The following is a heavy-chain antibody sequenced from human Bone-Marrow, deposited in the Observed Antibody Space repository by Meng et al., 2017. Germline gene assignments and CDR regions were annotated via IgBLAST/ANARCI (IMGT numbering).Heavy chain of an antibody. V-gene: IGHV3-30*01. CDR3: ARARYCSGGSCYPDLGY. D-gene: IGHD2-15*01. CDR1: GFTFSSYA. J-gene: IGHJ4*02. CDR2: ISYDGSNK. Sequence: GALRLSCAASGFTFSSYAMHWVRQAPGKGLEWVAVISYDGSNKYYADSVKGRFTISRDNSKNTLYLQMNSLRAEDTAVYYCARARYCSGGSCYPDLGYWGQGTLVTVSS.